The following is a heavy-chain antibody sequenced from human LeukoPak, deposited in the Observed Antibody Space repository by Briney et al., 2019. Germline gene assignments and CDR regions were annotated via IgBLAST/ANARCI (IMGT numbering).Heavy chain of an antibody. CDR3: ASIVGATHFDY. J-gene: IGHJ4*02. CDR1: GYTFTSYY. CDR2: INPSGGST. Sequence: ASVKVSCKASGYTFTSYYMHWVRQAPGQGLEWMGIINPSGGSTSNAQKFQGRVTMTRDTSTSTVDMELSSLRSEDTAVYYCASIVGATHFDYWGQGTLVTVSS. D-gene: IGHD1-26*01. V-gene: IGHV1-46*01.